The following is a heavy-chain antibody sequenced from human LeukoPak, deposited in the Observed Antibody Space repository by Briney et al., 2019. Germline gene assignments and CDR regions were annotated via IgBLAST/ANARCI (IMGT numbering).Heavy chain of an antibody. D-gene: IGHD1-7*01. J-gene: IGHJ3*02. CDR2: IYTSGGT. V-gene: IGHV4-4*09. CDR1: GGSVDYYY. Sequence: PSETLSLTCSVSGGSVDYYYWSWIRQPPEKRLEWIGYIYTSGGTNYNPSLKSRVTISVDTSRNQFSLKLSSVTAADTAVYYCARLEGITATTMGAFDIWGQGTMVTVSS. CDR3: ARLEGITATTMGAFDI.